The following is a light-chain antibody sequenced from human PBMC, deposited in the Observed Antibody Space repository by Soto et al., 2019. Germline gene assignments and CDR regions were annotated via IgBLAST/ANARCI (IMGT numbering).Light chain of an antibody. J-gene: IGKJ5*01. Sequence: DIQMTQSPSTLSASVGDRVTITCRASQSASTFLAWYQQKPGQAPKLLIYDASTLQSGVPSRFSASGSGTDFTFTISSLQPEDIATYYCQQYDNFPRAINFGQGTRLEIK. CDR3: QQYDNFPRAIN. CDR1: QSASTF. V-gene: IGKV1-5*01. CDR2: DAS.